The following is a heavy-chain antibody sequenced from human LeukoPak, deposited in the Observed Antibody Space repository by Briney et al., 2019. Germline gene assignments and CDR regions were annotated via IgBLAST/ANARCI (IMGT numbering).Heavy chain of an antibody. CDR1: GYSFTAYY. CDR3: ARSNDYDYHFYY. CDR2: FIPILDTT. J-gene: IGHJ4*02. V-gene: IGHV1-69*16. D-gene: IGHD5-12*01. Sequence: GASVKVSCKPFGYSFTAYYMHLVRQAPGQGLEWMGGFIPILDTTNYAPNFQGRVTITTDESSTTAYMELSSLKWEDTALYYCARSNDYDYHFYYWGQGTLVTVSS.